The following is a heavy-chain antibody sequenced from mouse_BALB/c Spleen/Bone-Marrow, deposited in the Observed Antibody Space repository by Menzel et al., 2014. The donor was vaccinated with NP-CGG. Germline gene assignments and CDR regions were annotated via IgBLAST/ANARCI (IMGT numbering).Heavy chain of an antibody. CDR1: GFSFTGYG. CDR2: ICGDGST. D-gene: IGHD2-4*01. J-gene: IGHJ3*01. CDR3: ASSTMITTGFAY. Sequence: QVQLQDSGPGLVAPSHCLSITCTVSGFSFTGYGVNWVRQPPGKGLEWLGMICGDGSTDYYSALKSRLSISKDNSKSQVFLKMNSLQTDDTARYYCASSTMITTGFAYWGQGTLVTVSA. V-gene: IGHV2-6-7*01.